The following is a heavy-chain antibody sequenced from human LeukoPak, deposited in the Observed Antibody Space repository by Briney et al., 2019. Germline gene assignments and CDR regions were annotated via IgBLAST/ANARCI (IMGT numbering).Heavy chain of an antibody. Sequence: GESLKISCKGSGYTFTNYCIAWVRQMPGKGLEWMGIIFPGDSDPRYSPSFQGQVTISTDKSISTAYLQWRSLKASDTAMYYCARPSSDYGSGSYDYFDYWGQGTLVTVSS. CDR3: ARPSSDYGSGSYDYFDY. D-gene: IGHD3-10*01. CDR2: IFPGDSDP. CDR1: GYTFTNYC. V-gene: IGHV5-51*01. J-gene: IGHJ4*02.